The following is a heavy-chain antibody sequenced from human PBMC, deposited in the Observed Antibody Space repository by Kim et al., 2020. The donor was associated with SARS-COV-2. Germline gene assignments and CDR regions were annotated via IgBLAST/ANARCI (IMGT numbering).Heavy chain of an antibody. CDR2: T. Sequence: TTYNPSLKSRVTISVDTSKNQFSLKLSSVTAADTAVYYCARGFYSSSFDYWGQGTLVTVSS. D-gene: IGHD6-6*01. V-gene: IGHV4-59*09. CDR3: ARGFYSSSFDY. J-gene: IGHJ4*02.